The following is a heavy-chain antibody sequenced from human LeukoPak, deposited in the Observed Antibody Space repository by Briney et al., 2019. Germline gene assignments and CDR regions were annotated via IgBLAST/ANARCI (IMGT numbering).Heavy chain of an antibody. CDR2: ISSDGSNK. Sequence: GRSLRLSCAASGFSFSTNAMHWVRQAPGKGLEWVTAISSDGSNKNYADFVQGRFTSSRNNSKNSLYLQMNSLRAEDTAVYYCAKGGHSYGYADYWGQGTLVTVSS. J-gene: IGHJ4*02. CDR1: GFSFSTNA. D-gene: IGHD5-18*01. CDR3: AKGGHSYGYADY. V-gene: IGHV3-30*18.